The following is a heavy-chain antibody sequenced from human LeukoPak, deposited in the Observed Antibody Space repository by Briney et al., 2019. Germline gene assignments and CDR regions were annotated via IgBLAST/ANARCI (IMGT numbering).Heavy chain of an antibody. D-gene: IGHD2-2*01. V-gene: IGHV4-59*01. Sequence: PSETLSLTCTVSGGSISSYYWSWIRQPPGKGLEWIGYIYYSGSTNYNPSLKSRVTISVDTSKKQFSLKLSSVTAADTAVYYCASTEIVVVPAAIRDYYYYMDVWGKGTTVTVSS. CDR3: ASTEIVVVPAAIRDYYYYMDV. J-gene: IGHJ6*03. CDR1: GGSISSYY. CDR2: IYYSGST.